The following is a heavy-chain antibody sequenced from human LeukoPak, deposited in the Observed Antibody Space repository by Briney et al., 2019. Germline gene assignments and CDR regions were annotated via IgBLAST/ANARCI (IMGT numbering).Heavy chain of an antibody. CDR3: ARDFLWGSGSR. CDR1: GFTFSSYW. CDR2: ISTDGSST. D-gene: IGHD3-10*01. V-gene: IGHV3-74*01. J-gene: IGHJ4*02. Sequence: GGSLRLSCAASGFTFSSYWMHWVRQAPGKGLVWVSRISTDGSSTSYADFVKGRFTISRDNAKNTLFLQMNNLRAEDTAVYYCARDFLWGSGSRWGQGTLVTVSS.